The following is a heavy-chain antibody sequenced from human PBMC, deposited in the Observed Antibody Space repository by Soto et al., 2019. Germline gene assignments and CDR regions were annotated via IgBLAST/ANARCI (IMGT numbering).Heavy chain of an antibody. V-gene: IGHV3-48*02. CDR3: ARDLFLGYSYGYVYQNWFDP. CDR2: FSSSSSTI. Sequence: EVQLVESGGGLVQPGGSLRLSCAASGFTFSSYSMTWVGRAPGKGLEWVSYFSSSSSTIYYADSVKGRFTISRDNAKNSLYLQMNSLRDEDTAVYYCARDLFLGYSYGYVYQNWFDPWGQGTLVTVSS. CDR1: GFTFSSYS. D-gene: IGHD5-18*01. J-gene: IGHJ5*02.